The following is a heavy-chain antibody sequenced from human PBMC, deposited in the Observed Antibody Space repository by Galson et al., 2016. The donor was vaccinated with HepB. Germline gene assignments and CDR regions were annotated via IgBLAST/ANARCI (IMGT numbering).Heavy chain of an antibody. J-gene: IGHJ6*02. CDR2: TFYRSTWEN. CDR3: ARDVMLGRGMDV. CDR1: GDSVYNHGAA. Sequence: CAISGDSVYNHGAAWVWIRQSPSRGVEWLGRTFYRSTWENHYAGSVINRITISPDPARNQFSLHLNSVTHEDAAVYYCARDVMLGRGMDVWGQRTTVTVSS. V-gene: IGHV6-1*01. D-gene: IGHD3-10*01.